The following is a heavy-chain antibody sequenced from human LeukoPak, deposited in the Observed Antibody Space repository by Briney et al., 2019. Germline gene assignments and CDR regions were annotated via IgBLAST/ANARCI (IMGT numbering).Heavy chain of an antibody. D-gene: IGHD5-24*01. Sequence: GGSLRLSCAASTFTFTRDGMHWVRQAPGKGLEWVSFIRFDGSENYNADSVKGRFTISRDNSKNRLFLQMNNLRVEDTAVYFCARASIRNAFKIWGQGTIVTVSS. J-gene: IGHJ3*02. CDR1: TFTFTRDG. CDR2: IRFDGSEN. CDR3: ARASIRNAFKI. V-gene: IGHV3-30*02.